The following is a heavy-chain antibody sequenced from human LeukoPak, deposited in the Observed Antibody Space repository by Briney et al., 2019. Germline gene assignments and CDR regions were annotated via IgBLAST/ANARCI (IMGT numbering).Heavy chain of an antibody. CDR1: GYSISSGYY. J-gene: IGHJ6*03. V-gene: IGHV4-38-2*02. CDR2: IYHSGST. Sequence: PSETLSLTCTVSGYSISSGYYWGWIRQPPGKGLEWIGSIYHSGSTYYNPSLKSRVTISVDTSKNQFSLKLSSVTAADTAVYYCARENYYGSGSYYSGVSYYYYMDVWGKGTTVTVSS. CDR3: ARENYYGSGSYYSGVSYYYYMDV. D-gene: IGHD3-10*01.